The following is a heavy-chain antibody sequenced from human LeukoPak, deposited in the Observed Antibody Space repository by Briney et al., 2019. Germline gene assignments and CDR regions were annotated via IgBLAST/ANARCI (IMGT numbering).Heavy chain of an antibody. CDR3: AGQSSGYYYYYYGMDV. Sequence: SETLSLTCTVSGGSISSGGYYWSWIRQHPGKGLEWIGYIYYSGSTYYNPSLKSRVTISVDTSKNQFSLKLSSVTAADTAVYYCAGQSSGYYYYYYGMDVWGQGTTVTVSS. V-gene: IGHV4-31*03. J-gene: IGHJ6*02. D-gene: IGHD3-22*01. CDR1: GGSISSGGYY. CDR2: IYYSGST.